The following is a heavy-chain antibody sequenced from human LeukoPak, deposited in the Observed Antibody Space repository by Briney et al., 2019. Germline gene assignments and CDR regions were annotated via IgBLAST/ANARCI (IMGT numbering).Heavy chain of an antibody. CDR3: AREWGWYYFDY. Sequence: ASVKVSCKASGYTFTSYAMHWVRQAPGQRLEWMGWINAGNGNTKYSQKFQGRVTITRDTSPSTAYMELSSLRSEDTAVYYCAREWGWYYFDYWGQGTLVTVSS. D-gene: IGHD3-16*01. V-gene: IGHV1-3*01. CDR1: GYTFTSYA. CDR2: INAGNGNT. J-gene: IGHJ4*02.